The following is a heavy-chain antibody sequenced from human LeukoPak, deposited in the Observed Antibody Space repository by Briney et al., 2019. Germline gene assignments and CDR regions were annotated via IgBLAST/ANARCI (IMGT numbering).Heavy chain of an antibody. V-gene: IGHV3-23*01. CDR1: GFTFSSDA. J-gene: IGHJ4*02. CDR2: ISGSGGST. Sequence: KSGGSLRLSCAASGFTFSSDAMSWVRQAPGKGLEWVSAISGSGGSTYYADSVKGRFTISRDNSKNTLYLQMNSLRAEDTAVYYCAKDPLDGYIYYFDYWGQGTLVTVSS. CDR3: AKDPLDGYIYYFDY. D-gene: IGHD5-24*01.